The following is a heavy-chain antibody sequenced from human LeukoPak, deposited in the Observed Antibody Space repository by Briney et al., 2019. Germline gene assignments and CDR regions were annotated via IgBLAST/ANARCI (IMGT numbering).Heavy chain of an antibody. CDR2: INPNSGGT. D-gene: IGHD1-26*01. CDR3: ARDMGKSYLR. J-gene: IGHJ4*02. CDR1: GYSFTGYY. V-gene: IGHV1-2*02. Sequence: ASVKVSCKASGYSFTGYYMHWVRQAPGQGLEWMEWINPNSGGTDYAQKFQGRVTMTRDTSISTAYMELSRLRSDDTAVYYCARDMGKSYLRWGQGTLVTVSS.